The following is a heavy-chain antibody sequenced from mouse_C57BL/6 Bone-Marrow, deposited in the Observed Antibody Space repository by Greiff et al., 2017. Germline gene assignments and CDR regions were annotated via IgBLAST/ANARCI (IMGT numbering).Heavy chain of an antibody. V-gene: IGHV3-6*01. CDR2: ISYDGSN. Sequence: DVQLQESGPGLVKPSQSLSLTCSVTGYSITSGYYWNWIRQFPGNKLEWMGYISYDGSNNYNPSLKNRISITRDTSKNQFFLKLNSVTTEDTATYYCARELLPLYYFDYWGQGTTLTVSS. CDR1: GYSITSGYY. CDR3: ARELLPLYYFDY. J-gene: IGHJ2*01. D-gene: IGHD2-3*01.